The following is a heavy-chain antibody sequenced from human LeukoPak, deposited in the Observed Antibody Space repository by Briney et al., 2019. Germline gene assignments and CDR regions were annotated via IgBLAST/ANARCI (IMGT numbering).Heavy chain of an antibody. Sequence: SETLSLTCTVSGASISSYYWSWIRQPPGKGLECIGYFHYSGSTNYNPSLKSRVTISVDTSRKQFSLKLNSVTAADTAVYYCARRRRGSALDYWGQGTLVTVSS. V-gene: IGHV4-59*08. CDR3: ARRRRGSALDY. J-gene: IGHJ4*02. D-gene: IGHD1-26*01. CDR2: FHYSGST. CDR1: GASISSYY.